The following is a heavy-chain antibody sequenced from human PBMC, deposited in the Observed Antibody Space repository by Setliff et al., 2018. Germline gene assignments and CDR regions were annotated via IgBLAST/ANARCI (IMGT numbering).Heavy chain of an antibody. V-gene: IGHV1-18*01. CDR1: GYTFNSYG. CDR2: ISXXXXXX. D-gene: IGHD2-21*02. J-gene: IGHJ4*02. CDR3: ARVRPCGVDCSTGVGGPYYFDH. Sequence: GASVKVSCKASGYTFNSYGITWVRQAPGQGLEWMGWISXXXXXXXXXXXXXXXXXXTXXXSTTTAYMELRSLTSDDTAVYYCARVRPCGVDCSTGVGGPYYFDHWGQGTLVTVSS.